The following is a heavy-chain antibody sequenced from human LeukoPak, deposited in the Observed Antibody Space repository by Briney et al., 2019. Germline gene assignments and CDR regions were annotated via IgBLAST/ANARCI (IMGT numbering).Heavy chain of an antibody. V-gene: IGHV4-39*07. CDR3: ARNHLGDFDY. CDR1: GGSISSSSYY. CDR2: IYYSGST. J-gene: IGHJ4*02. Sequence: PSETLSLNCTVSGGSISSSSYYWGWIRQPPGKGLEWIGSIYYSGSTYYNPSLKSRVTISVDTSKNQFSLKLSSVTAADTAVYYCARNHLGDFDYWGQGTLVTVSS.